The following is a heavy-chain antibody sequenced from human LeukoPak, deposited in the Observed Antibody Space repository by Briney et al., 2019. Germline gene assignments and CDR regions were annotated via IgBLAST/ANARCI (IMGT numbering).Heavy chain of an antibody. J-gene: IGHJ4*02. D-gene: IGHD4-17*01. CDR3: ARDEPTVTTGPPVGS. Sequence: GGSLRLSCAASGFTFSSYAMHWVRQAPGKGLEWVAVISYDERNKIYADSVKGRFTISRDNSKNTLYLQMNSLRAEDTAVYYCARDEPTVTTGPPVGSWGQGTLVTVSS. V-gene: IGHV3-30*04. CDR1: GFTFSSYA. CDR2: ISYDERNK.